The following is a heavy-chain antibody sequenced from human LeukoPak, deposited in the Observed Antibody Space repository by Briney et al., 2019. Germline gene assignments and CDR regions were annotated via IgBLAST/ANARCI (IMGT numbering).Heavy chain of an antibody. Sequence: GGSLRLSCAASGFTFSDYSMKWVRQAPGKALEWVSSISGNSHHIYYADPVKGRFTISRDNAYRSLYLQMDSLRVEDTAVYCCASGTIVGARGADNWGQGALVTVSS. J-gene: IGHJ4*02. CDR1: GFTFSDYS. D-gene: IGHD1-26*01. CDR3: ASGTIVGARGADN. V-gene: IGHV3-21*01. CDR2: ISGNSHHI.